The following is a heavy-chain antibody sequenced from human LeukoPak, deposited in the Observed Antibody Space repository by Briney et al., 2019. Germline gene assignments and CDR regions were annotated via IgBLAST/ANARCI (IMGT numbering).Heavy chain of an antibody. CDR2: INHGGST. J-gene: IGHJ4*02. CDR1: GGSFSGYY. CDR3: ARRACRPTMVREVKYYFDY. V-gene: IGHV4-34*01. Sequence: PSETLSLTCAVYGGSFSGYYWSWIRQPPGKGLEWIGEINHGGSTNYNPSLKSRVTISVDTSKNQFSLKLSSVTAADTAVYYCARRACRPTMVREVKYYFDYWGQGTLVTVSS. D-gene: IGHD3-10*01.